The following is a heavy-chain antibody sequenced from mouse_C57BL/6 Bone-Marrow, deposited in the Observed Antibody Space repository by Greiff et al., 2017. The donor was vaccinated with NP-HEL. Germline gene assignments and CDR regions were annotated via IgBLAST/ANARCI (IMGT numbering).Heavy chain of an antibody. Sequence: DVQLQESGPGLVKPSQSLSLTCSVTGYSITSGYYWNWIRQFPGNKLEWMGYISYDGSNNYNPSLKNRISITRDTSKNQFFLKLNSVTTEDTATYYCARGIIYYYGSSCHGDVWGTGTTVTVSS. CDR1: GYSITSGYY. CDR3: ARGIIYYYGSSCHGDV. J-gene: IGHJ1*03. V-gene: IGHV3-6*01. D-gene: IGHD1-1*01. CDR2: ISYDGSN.